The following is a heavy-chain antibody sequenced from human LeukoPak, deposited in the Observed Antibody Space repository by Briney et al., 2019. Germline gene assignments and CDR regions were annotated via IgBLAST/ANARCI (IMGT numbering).Heavy chain of an antibody. J-gene: IGHJ5*02. CDR2: IYTSGST. D-gene: IGHD2-2*01. CDR1: GGSISSGSYY. CDR3: ARGSGYCSSTSCPSVWFDP. Sequence: PSQTLSLTCTVSGGSISSGSYYWSWIRQPAGKGLEWIGRIYTSGSTNYNPSLKSRVTISVDTSKNQFSLKLSSVTAADTAVYYCARGSGYCSSTSCPSVWFDPRGQGTLVTVSS. V-gene: IGHV4-61*02.